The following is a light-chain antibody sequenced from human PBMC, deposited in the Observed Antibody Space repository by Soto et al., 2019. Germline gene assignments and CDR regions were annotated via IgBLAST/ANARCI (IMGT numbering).Light chain of an antibody. CDR2: GAS. CDR1: QSLSSSY. J-gene: IGKJ3*01. V-gene: IGKV3-20*01. Sequence: EIVLTQSPGTLSLSPEERATLSCRASQSLSSSYLVWYQQKPGQAPRLLIYGASSRATGIPDRFSGSGSGTDFTLTISRLEPEDFAVYYCQHYGNTPPSVTFGPGTKVDIK. CDR3: QHYGNTPPSVT.